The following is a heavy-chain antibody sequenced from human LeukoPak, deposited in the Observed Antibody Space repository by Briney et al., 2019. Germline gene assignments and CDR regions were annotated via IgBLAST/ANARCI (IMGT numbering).Heavy chain of an antibody. J-gene: IGHJ4*02. D-gene: IGHD3-22*01. CDR2: INWNGGIT. Sequence: PGGSLRLSCAASGFTFDDYGMTWVRQAPGKGLEWVSGINWNGGITSYADFVKGRFTISRDNAENSLYLQMNSLRVEDTALYYCARGSSGAGYYFDYWGLGTLVTVSS. CDR3: ARGSSGAGYYFDY. CDR1: GFTFDDYG. V-gene: IGHV3-20*04.